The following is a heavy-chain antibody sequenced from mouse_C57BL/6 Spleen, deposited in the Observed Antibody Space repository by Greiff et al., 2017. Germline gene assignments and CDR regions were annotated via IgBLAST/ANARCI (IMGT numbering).Heavy chain of an antibody. Sequence: EVKLVESGEGLVKPGGSLKLSCAASGFTFSSYAMSWVRQTPEKRLEWVAYISSGGDYIYYADTVKGRFTISRDNARNTLYLQMSSLKSEDTAMYYCTREYYYGSSLAWFAYWGQGTLVTVSA. D-gene: IGHD1-1*01. CDR3: TREYYYGSSLAWFAY. J-gene: IGHJ3*01. V-gene: IGHV5-9-1*02. CDR1: GFTFSSYA. CDR2: ISSGGDYI.